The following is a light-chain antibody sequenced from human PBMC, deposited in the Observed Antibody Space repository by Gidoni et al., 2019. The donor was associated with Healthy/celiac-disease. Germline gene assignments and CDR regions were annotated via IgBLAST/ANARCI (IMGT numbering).Light chain of an antibody. V-gene: IGKV1-39*01. CDR3: QQSDSTPRT. Sequence: QMPPSPSSPSASVADGVTITCRASQSISTYLNWYQQKPGKAPELLIYAASSLQSGVPARFSGSGSGTEFTLTISSLQPEDFATYYCQQSDSTPRTFGQGTKVEIK. CDR2: AAS. J-gene: IGKJ1*01. CDR1: QSISTY.